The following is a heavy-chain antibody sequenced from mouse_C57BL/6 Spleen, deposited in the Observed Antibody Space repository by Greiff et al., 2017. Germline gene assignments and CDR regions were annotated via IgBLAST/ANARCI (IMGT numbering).Heavy chain of an antibody. J-gene: IGHJ2*01. D-gene: IGHD1-1*02. CDR2: ISDGGSYT. CDR3: ARGGGSHFDY. CDR1: GFTFSSYA. Sequence: EVKLVESGGGLVKPGGSLKLSCAASGFTFSSYAMSWVRQTPEKRLEWVATISDGGSYTYYPDNVKGRFTISRDNAKNNLYLQMSHLKSEDTAMYYCARGGGSHFDYWGQGTTLTVSS. V-gene: IGHV5-4*03.